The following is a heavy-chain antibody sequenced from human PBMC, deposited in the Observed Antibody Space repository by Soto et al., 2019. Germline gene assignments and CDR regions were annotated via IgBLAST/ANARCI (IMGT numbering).Heavy chain of an antibody. CDR3: ARGGYYYDTRGVYYYYYGMDV. Sequence: ASVKVSCKASGGTFSSYAISWVRQAPGQGLEWMGGIIPIFGTANYAQKFQGRVTITADESTSTAYMELSSLRSEDTAVYYCARGGYYYDTRGVYYYYYGMDVWGQGTTVT. CDR1: GGTFSSYA. D-gene: IGHD3-22*01. CDR2: IIPIFGTA. V-gene: IGHV1-69*13. J-gene: IGHJ6*02.